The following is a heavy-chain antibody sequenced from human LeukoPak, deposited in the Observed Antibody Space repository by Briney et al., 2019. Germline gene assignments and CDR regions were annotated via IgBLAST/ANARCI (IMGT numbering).Heavy chain of an antibody. CDR3: ARLRYSGSSLGAFDY. J-gene: IGHJ4*02. V-gene: IGHV4-38-2*01. D-gene: IGHD1-26*01. CDR2: IFHTGNT. CDR1: GYSLSNGFY. Sequence: ASETLSLTCAVSGYSLSNGFYWGWIRQPPRKGLEWIGSIFHTGNTYYNPSLKSRLTISVDTSKNQFSLQLRSVTAADTAVYYCARLRYSGSSLGAFDYWGQGTLVTVSS.